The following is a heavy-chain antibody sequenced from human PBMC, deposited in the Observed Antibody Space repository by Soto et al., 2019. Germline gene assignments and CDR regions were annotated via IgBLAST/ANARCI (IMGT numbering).Heavy chain of an antibody. Sequence: PGGSLRLSCTASGFTFGDYAMSWFRQAPGKGLEWVGFIRSKAYGGTTEYAASVKGRFSISRDDSKNSLYLQMNSLKTEDTAVYYCVHDFFGMNHWGQGTLVTVSS. CDR1: GFTFGDYA. CDR2: IRSKAYGGTT. J-gene: IGHJ5*02. CDR3: VHDFFGMNH. D-gene: IGHD3-3*01. V-gene: IGHV3-49*03.